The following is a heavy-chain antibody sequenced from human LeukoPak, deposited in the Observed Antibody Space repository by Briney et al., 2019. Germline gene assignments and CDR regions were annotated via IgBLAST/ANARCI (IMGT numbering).Heavy chain of an antibody. Sequence: GGSLRLSCTASGFTFGDYAMSWFRQAPGKGLEWVGFIRSKAYGGTTEYAASVKGRFTISRDDSKSIAYLQMNSLKTEDTAVYYCTRDTYMELSYYDILTGRSGGDYWGQGTLVTVSS. J-gene: IGHJ4*02. D-gene: IGHD3-9*01. CDR2: IRSKAYGGTT. CDR1: GFTFGDYA. V-gene: IGHV3-49*03. CDR3: TRDTYMELSYYDILTGRSGGDY.